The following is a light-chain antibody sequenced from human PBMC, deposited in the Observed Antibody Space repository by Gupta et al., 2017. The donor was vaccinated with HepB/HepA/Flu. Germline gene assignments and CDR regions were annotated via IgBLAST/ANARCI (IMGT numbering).Light chain of an antibody. CDR3: QTYDTSLSAYV. V-gene: IGLV1-40*01. Sequence: QSVLTQPPSVSGAQGQRVTISCPGSSSNIGAGYGVHWYQQLPGAAPKLLIYGNNNRPSGVPDRFSGSRSGTSASLAITGLQAEDEADYYCQTYDTSLSAYVFATGTKVTVL. J-gene: IGLJ1*01. CDR1: SSNIGAGYG. CDR2: GNN.